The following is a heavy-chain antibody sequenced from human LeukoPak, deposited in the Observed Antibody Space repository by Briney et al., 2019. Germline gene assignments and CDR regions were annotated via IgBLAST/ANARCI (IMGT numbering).Heavy chain of an antibody. CDR1: GFTFSSYS. D-gene: IGHD3-22*01. Sequence: GSLRLSCAASGFTFSSYSMNWVRQPPGKGLEWIGEINHSGSTNYNPSLKSRVTISVDTSKNQFSLELSSVTAADTAVYYCARGRGTYYYDSSGYYYYWGQGTLVTVSS. V-gene: IGHV4-34*01. J-gene: IGHJ4*02. CDR3: ARGRGTYYYDSSGYYYY. CDR2: INHSGST.